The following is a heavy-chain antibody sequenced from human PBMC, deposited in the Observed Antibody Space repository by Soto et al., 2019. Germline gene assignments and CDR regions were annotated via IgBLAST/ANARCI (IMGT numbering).Heavy chain of an antibody. Sequence: QVQLAESGGGVVQPGRSLRLSCTASGFIFRSYGMHWVRQAPGKGLEWVAVISYDGSNKYYADSVKGRVTISRDNSKNTLYLQMNSLRAEDTAVYYCAKDRGDWKYAFDPWGQGTLVTVSS. D-gene: IGHD1-7*01. CDR1: GFIFRSYG. J-gene: IGHJ5*02. V-gene: IGHV3-30*18. CDR2: ISYDGSNK. CDR3: AKDRGDWKYAFDP.